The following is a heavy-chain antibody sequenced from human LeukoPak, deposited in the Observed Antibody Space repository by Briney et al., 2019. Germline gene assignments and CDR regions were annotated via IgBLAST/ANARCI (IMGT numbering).Heavy chain of an antibody. D-gene: IGHD3-10*01. CDR1: GSTFSSYA. CDR2: ISGSGGST. V-gene: IGHV3-23*01. Sequence: GGSLRLSCAASGSTFSSYAMSWVRQAPGKGLEWVSAISGSGGSTYYAASVKGRFTISRENSKKTLYLQMNSMRAEDTAVYYCAKDRVTMVRGVIKVDYFDYWGQGTLVTVSS. J-gene: IGHJ4*02. CDR3: AKDRVTMVRGVIKVDYFDY.